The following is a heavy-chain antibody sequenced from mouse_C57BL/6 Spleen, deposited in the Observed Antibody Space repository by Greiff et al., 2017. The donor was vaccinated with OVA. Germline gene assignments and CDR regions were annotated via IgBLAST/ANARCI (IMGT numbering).Heavy chain of an antibody. CDR3: AVGWYDYDGPGYYAMDY. D-gene: IGHD2-4*01. CDR2: ISYDGSN. Sequence: DVQLQESGPGLVKPSQSLSLTCSVTGYSITSGYYWNWIRQFPGNKLEWRGYISYDGSNNYNPTLKNRISITRDTSKNQFFLKLNSVTTEDTATYYCAVGWYDYDGPGYYAMDYWGQGTSVTVSS. J-gene: IGHJ4*01. CDR1: GYSITSGYY. V-gene: IGHV3-6*01.